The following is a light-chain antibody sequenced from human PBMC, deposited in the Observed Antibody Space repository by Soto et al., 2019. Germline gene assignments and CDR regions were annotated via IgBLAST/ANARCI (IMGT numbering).Light chain of an antibody. J-gene: IGKJ4*01. Sequence: DIQMTQSPSTLSASVGDIVTITCRASQRISSWLAWYQQKPGKAPKLLIYDASSLESGVPSRFSGSGSGTEFTLTISSLQPDDFATYYCQQYNSYSLTFGGGTKVEIK. CDR2: DAS. CDR1: QRISSW. CDR3: QQYNSYSLT. V-gene: IGKV1-5*01.